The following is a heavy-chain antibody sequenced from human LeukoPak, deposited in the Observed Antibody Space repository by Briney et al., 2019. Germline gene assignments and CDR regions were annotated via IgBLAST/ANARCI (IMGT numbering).Heavy chain of an antibody. Sequence: GGSLRLSCAASGFTFSSYAMSWVRQAPGKGLEWVSGISGSGGSTYYADSVKGRFTISRDNSKNTLYVQMNSLRAEDTAVCYCAKGHYYGSGSLDYWGQGTLVTVSS. D-gene: IGHD3-10*01. CDR2: ISGSGGST. CDR1: GFTFSSYA. J-gene: IGHJ4*02. V-gene: IGHV3-23*01. CDR3: AKGHYYGSGSLDY.